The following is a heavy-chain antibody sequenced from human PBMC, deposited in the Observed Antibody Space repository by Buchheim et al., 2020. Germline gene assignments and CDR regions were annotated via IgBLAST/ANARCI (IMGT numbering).Heavy chain of an antibody. V-gene: IGHV3-74*01. J-gene: IGHJ5*02. CDR3: ARDMAGETTGPFDP. Sequence: EVQLVESGGGLVQPGGSLRLSCAASGFTFSRYWMHWVHQAPGKGLVWASRINSDGSSTSYADSVRGRFTISRDNAQNTLNLHMNSLRAEDTAVYYCARDMAGETTGPFDPWGQGTL. D-gene: IGHD4-17*01. CDR1: GFTFSRYW. CDR2: INSDGSST.